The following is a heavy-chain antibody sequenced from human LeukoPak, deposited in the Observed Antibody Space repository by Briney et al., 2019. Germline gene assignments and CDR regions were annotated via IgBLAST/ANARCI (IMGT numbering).Heavy chain of an antibody. V-gene: IGHV3-7*01. CDR2: IKQDGSEK. CDR3: ARGDCSSTSCYYYYYGMDV. CDR1: GFTFRRYW. J-gene: IGHJ6*02. D-gene: IGHD2-2*01. Sequence: GASLRLSCAASGFTFRRYWMSWVRQPPGKGLEWVANIKQDGSEKYYVDSVRGRFTISRDNAKNSVYLQMSSLRAEDTAVYYCARGDCSSTSCYYYYYGMDVWGQGTTVTVSS.